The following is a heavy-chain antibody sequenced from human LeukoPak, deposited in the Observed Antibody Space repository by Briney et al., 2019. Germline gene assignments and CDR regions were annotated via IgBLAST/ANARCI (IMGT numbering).Heavy chain of an antibody. CDR3: ARGATPRYSSSWVLGY. CDR2: INPNSGGT. CDR1: GYTFTGYY. V-gene: IGHV1-2*02. D-gene: IGHD6-13*01. J-gene: IGHJ4*02. Sequence: ASVKVSCKASGYTFTGYYMHWVRQAPGQGLEWMGWINPNSGGTNYAQKFQGRVTMTRDTSISTAYMELSRLRSDDTAVYYCARGATPRYSSSWVLGYWGQGTLVTVSS.